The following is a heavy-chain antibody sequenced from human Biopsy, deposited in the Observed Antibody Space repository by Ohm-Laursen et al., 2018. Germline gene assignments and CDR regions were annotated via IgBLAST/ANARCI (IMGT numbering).Heavy chain of an antibody. CDR3: ARRRPIDY. CDR2: ISAAGPAM. J-gene: IGHJ4*02. CDR1: GFTFSDFY. V-gene: IGHV3-11*01. Sequence: SLRLSCTASGFTFSDFYMSWIRQAPGKGLERISYISAAGPAMFYADSVRGRFTISRDNANNLLYLQMDSLRAEDTAVYYCARRRPIDYWGQGILVTVSS.